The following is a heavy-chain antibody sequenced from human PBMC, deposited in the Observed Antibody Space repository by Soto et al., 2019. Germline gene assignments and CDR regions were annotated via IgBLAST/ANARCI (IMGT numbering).Heavy chain of an antibody. CDR2: ISGGGGSA. J-gene: IGHJ4*02. V-gene: IGHV3-23*01. CDR3: AKDVFAYYFDY. Sequence: EVQLLQSGGGLVQPGGSLRLSCTASGFTFTSHAINWVRQAPGKGLEWVSAISGGGGSAYYADSVRGRFTISRDNSKNPVYLQMTYLTADDTAVYYCAKDVFAYYFDYWGQGALVLVSS. CDR1: GFTFTSHA.